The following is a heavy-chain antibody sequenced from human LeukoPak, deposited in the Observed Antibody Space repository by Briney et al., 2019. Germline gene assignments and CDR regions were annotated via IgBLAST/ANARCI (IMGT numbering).Heavy chain of an antibody. CDR2: ISSSSSYI. CDR3: ARDSGYDNDAFDI. Sequence: GGSLRLSCAASGFTFSSYAMSWVRQAPGKGLEWVSSISSSSSYIYYADSVKGRFTISRDNAKNSLYLQMNSLRAEDTAVYYCARDSGYDNDAFDIWGQGTMVTVSS. D-gene: IGHD5-12*01. V-gene: IGHV3-21*01. J-gene: IGHJ3*02. CDR1: GFTFSSYA.